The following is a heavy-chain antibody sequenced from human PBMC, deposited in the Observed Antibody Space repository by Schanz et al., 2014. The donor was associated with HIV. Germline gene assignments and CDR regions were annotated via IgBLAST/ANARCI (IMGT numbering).Heavy chain of an antibody. D-gene: IGHD6-19*01. CDR2: INPIGGST. V-gene: IGHV1-46*01. CDR1: GYTFTSHY. Sequence: QVQMVQSAAEVRKPGASVTVSCKASGYTFTSHYIHWVRQAPGQGFEWMAIINPIGGSTSYAQRLQGRVTMTRDTSTSTVYMELSSLRSEDTAVYYCARAPYTSGWYGVDYWGQGTLVTVSS. CDR3: ARAPYTSGWYGVDY. J-gene: IGHJ4*02.